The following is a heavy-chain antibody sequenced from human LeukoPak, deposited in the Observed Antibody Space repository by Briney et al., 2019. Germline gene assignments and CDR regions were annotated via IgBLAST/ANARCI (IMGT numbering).Heavy chain of an antibody. V-gene: IGHV4-34*01. CDR1: RGSFSGYY. CDR3: ARGDYYYASGSYYKGPVDY. J-gene: IGHJ4*02. Sequence: SETLSLTCAVYRGSFSGYYWSWIRQAPGKGLEWIGEINHSGSTDQSPSLKSRVTISVDTSKKQFSLKLSSVTAADTAVYYCARGDYYYASGSYYKGPVDYWGQGTLVTVS. CDR2: INHSGST. D-gene: IGHD3-10*01.